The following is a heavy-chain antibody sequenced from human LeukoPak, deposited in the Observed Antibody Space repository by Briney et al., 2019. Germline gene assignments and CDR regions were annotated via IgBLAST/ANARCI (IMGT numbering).Heavy chain of an antibody. Sequence: GGSLRLSCAASGFTVSTNYMSWVRQAPGKGLEWVSVIYSGGTTNYADSVKGRFTISRDNSKNTVYLQMNSLRAEDTTVYYCARGGYAHYYGMDVWGQGTTVTVSS. D-gene: IGHD5-18*01. V-gene: IGHV3-53*01. CDR1: GFTVSTNY. CDR3: ARGGYAHYYGMDV. J-gene: IGHJ6*02. CDR2: IYSGGTT.